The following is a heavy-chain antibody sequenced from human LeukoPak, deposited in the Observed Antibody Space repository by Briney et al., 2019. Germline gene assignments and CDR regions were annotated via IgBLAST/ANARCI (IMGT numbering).Heavy chain of an antibody. D-gene: IGHD2-2*01. V-gene: IGHV1-8*02. Sequence: ASVKVSCKASGYTFTGYYMHWVRQAPGQGLEWMGWMNPNSGNTGYAQKFQGRVTMTRNTSISTAYMELSSLRSEDTAVYYCARGGSMVYWGQGTLVTVSS. J-gene: IGHJ4*02. CDR1: GYTFTGYY. CDR2: MNPNSGNT. CDR3: ARGGSMVY.